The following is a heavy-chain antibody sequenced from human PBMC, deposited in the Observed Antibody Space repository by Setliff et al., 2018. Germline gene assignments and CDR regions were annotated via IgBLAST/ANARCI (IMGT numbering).Heavy chain of an antibody. CDR2: IFYSGSS. V-gene: IGHV4-59*01. CDR3: ARLPRTVTHFDY. D-gene: IGHD4-17*01. CDR1: GVSIRSYY. J-gene: IGHJ4*02. Sequence: LSLTCTVSGVSIRSYYWSWIRQPPGKGLEWIGYIFYSGSSNYNPSLQSRVSISVDTSKNXXSLKLDXXXXXXXAVYFCARLPRTVTHFDYWGQGALVTVSS.